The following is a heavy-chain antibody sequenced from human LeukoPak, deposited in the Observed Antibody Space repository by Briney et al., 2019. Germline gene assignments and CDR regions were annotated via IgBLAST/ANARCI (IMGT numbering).Heavy chain of an antibody. CDR2: ISAYNGNT. Sequence: ASVKVSCKASGYTFTSYGISWVRQAPGQGLEWMGWISAYNGNTSYAQKLQGRVTMTTDTSTSTAYMELRSLRSDDTAVYYCARFRFLEWLLSRLSYGMDVWGQGTTVTVSS. CDR3: ARFRFLEWLLSRLSYGMDV. J-gene: IGHJ6*02. D-gene: IGHD3-3*01. CDR1: GYTFTSYG. V-gene: IGHV1-18*01.